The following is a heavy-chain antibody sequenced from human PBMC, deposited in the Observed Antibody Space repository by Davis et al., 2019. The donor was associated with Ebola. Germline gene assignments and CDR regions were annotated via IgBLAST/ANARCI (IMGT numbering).Heavy chain of an antibody. Sequence: ASVKVSCKVSGYTLTELSMHWVRQAPGKGLEWMGGFDPEDGETIYAQKFQGRVTITADESTSTAYMELSSLRSEDTAVYYCTVVVVAGIWGAFDIWGQGTMVTVSS. CDR3: TVVVVAGIWGAFDI. J-gene: IGHJ3*02. CDR1: GYTLTELS. V-gene: IGHV1-24*01. CDR2: FDPEDGET. D-gene: IGHD2-15*01.